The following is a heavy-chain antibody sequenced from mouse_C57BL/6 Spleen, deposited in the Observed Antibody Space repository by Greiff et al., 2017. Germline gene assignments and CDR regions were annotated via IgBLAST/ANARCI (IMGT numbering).Heavy chain of an antibody. V-gene: IGHV1-19*01. D-gene: IGHD2-4*01. CDR2: INPYNGGT. Sequence: VHVKQSGPVLVKPGASVKMSCKASGYTFTDYYMNWVKQSHGKSLEWIGVINPYNGGTSYNQKFKGKATLTVDKSSSTAYMELNSLTSEDSAVYYCARSGDDDGYAMDYWGQGTSVTVSS. CDR3: ARSGDDDGYAMDY. J-gene: IGHJ4*01. CDR1: GYTFTDYY.